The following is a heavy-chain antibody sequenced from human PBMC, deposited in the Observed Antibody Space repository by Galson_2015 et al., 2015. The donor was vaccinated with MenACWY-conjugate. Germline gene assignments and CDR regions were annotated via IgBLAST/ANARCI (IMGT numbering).Heavy chain of an antibody. CDR2: ISSSSSTI. CDR1: GFTFSTYS. J-gene: IGHJ4*02. D-gene: IGHD5-18*01. CDR3: ARVPGYSYGYHDW. V-gene: IGHV3-48*02. Sequence: SLRLSCAASGFTFSTYSMNWVRQAPGKGLEWVSYISSSSSTIYYADSVKGRFTISRDNAKDSLYPQMNTLRDEDTAVYYCARVPGYSYGYHDWWGQGTLVTVSS.